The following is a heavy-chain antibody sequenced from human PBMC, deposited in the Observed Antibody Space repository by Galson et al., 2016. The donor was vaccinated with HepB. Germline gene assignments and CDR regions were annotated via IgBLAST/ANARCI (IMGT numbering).Heavy chain of an antibody. V-gene: IGHV3-48*02. CDR3: ARDGNHGYDMDY. D-gene: IGHD1-14*01. J-gene: IGHJ4*02. Sequence: SLRLSCAASGFTFSSFSMNWVRQAPGKGLEWVSYISSSSDTIYYADSVKGRFTISRDNAKNSLYLQMNSLRDEGTAIYFCARDGNHGYDMDYWGQGTQVTVSS. CDR1: GFTFSSFS. CDR2: ISSSSDTI.